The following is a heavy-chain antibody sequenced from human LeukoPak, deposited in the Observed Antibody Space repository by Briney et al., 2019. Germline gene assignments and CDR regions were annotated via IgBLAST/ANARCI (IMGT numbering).Heavy chain of an antibody. CDR1: GFPFGDYA. CDR2: ISWNGGSI. CDR3: TKGQWQAFDY. V-gene: IGHV3-9*03. J-gene: IGHJ4*02. D-gene: IGHD6-19*01. Sequence: PGRSLRLSCAASGFPFGDYAMHGVRQVPGKGLEWVSYISWNGGSINYADSVKGRFTISRDNAKNSLYLQMNSLRTEDMALYYCTKGQWQAFDYWGQGALVTVSS.